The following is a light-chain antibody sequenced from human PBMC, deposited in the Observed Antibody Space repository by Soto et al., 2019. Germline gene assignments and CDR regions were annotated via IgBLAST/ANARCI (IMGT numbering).Light chain of an antibody. CDR2: DVS. CDR3: SSYTSSGMV. J-gene: IGLJ2*01. CDR1: SSDVGGYNY. Sequence: QSALTQPASVSGSPGQSITISCTGTSSDVGGYNYVSWYQQHPGKAPKLLISDVSNRPSGVSNRFSGSKSGNTASLTISGLQAEDEGDYYCSSYTSSGMVFGGGTKVTVL. V-gene: IGLV2-14*03.